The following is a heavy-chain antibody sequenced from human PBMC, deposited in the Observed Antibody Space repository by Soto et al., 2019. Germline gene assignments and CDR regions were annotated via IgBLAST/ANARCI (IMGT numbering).Heavy chain of an antibody. CDR3: ARPYDSSGYSLAFDI. Sequence: GESLKISCKVSGYSFTSYWIGWVRQMPGKGLEWMGIIYPGDSDTRYSPSFQGQVTISADKSISTAYLQWSSLKASDTAMYYCARPYDSSGYSLAFDIWGQGTMVTVSS. CDR2: IYPGDSDT. CDR1: GYSFTSYW. D-gene: IGHD3-22*01. V-gene: IGHV5-51*01. J-gene: IGHJ3*02.